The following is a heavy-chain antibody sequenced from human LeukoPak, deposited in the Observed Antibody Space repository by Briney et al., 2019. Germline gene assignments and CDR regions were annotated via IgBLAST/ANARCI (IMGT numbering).Heavy chain of an antibody. Sequence: PSETLSLTCTVSSGSISSYYWSWIRQPPGKGLEWIGYVYYSGSANYNPSLKSRVTISVDTSKNQFSLKLSSVTAADTAVYYCARVGLYSSGYWGQGTLVTVSS. V-gene: IGHV4-59*12. CDR2: VYYSGSA. CDR1: SGSISSYY. CDR3: ARVGLYSSGY. J-gene: IGHJ4*02. D-gene: IGHD3-22*01.